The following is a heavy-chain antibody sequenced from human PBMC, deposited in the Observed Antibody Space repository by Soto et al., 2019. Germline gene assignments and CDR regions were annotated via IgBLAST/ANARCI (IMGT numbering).Heavy chain of an antibody. D-gene: IGHD3-16*02. CDR2: ISSGGNFI. J-gene: IGHJ5*02. CDR3: ARTIIAFGEVIAPHWFDR. CDR1: GFTFSDYC. Sequence: GGSLRLSCVVSGFTFSDYCINWVWQAQARGVEWVASISSGGNFIYYADSVRGRFTISRDNAENSLYLQMNSLGVEDTATYYCARTIIAFGEVIAPHWFDRWGQGTQLTVSS. V-gene: IGHV3-21*06.